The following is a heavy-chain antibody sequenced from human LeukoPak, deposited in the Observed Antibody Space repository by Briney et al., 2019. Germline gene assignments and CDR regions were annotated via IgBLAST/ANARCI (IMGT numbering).Heavy chain of an antibody. CDR2: IYYSGST. V-gene: IGHV4-30-4*01. Sequence: SQTLSLTCTVSGGSISSGDYYWSWIRQPPGKGLEWIGYIYYSGSTYYNPSLKSRVTISVDTSKNQFSLKLSSVTAADTAAYYCAREVRGYSYGYFDYWGQGTLVTVSS. CDR1: GGSISSGDYY. CDR3: AREVRGYSYGYFDY. D-gene: IGHD5-18*01. J-gene: IGHJ4*02.